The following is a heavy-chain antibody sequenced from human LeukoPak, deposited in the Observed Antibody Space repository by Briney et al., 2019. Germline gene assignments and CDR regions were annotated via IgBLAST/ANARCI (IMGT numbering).Heavy chain of an antibody. CDR3: AGQGPDTNWFDP. CDR2: IYYSGST. D-gene: IGHD5-18*01. CDR1: GGSISSYY. Sequence: SETLSLTCTVSGGSISSYYWSWIRQPPGKGLEWIGYIYYSGSTNYNPSLKSRVTISVDTSKNQFSPKLSSVTAADTAVYYCAGQGPDTNWFDPWGQGTLVTVSS. J-gene: IGHJ5*02. V-gene: IGHV4-59*08.